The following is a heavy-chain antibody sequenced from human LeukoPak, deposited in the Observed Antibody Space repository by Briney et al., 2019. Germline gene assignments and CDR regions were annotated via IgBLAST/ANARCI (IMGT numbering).Heavy chain of an antibody. D-gene: IGHD2/OR15-2a*01. V-gene: IGHV3-23*01. CDR1: GFTFSSYA. CDR2: ISGSGGST. CDR3: AKMRWANRWFDP. Sequence: TGGSLRLSCAASGFTFSSYAMSWVRQAPGKGLEWVSAISGSGGSTYYADSVKGRLTISRDNSKNTLYLQMNSLRAEDTAVYYCAKMRWANRWFDPWGQGTLVTVSS. J-gene: IGHJ5*02.